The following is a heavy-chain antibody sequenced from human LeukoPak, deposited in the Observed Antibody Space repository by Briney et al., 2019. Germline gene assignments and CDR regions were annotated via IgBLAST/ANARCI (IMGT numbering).Heavy chain of an antibody. CDR1: GGSFSGYY. CDR3: ARQKLAQDYYYGMDV. Sequence: SEALSLTCAVYGGSFSGYYWNWIRQPPGKGLEWIGEINHSGSTNYNPSLKSRITISVDTSKNQFSLKVSSVTAADTAVYYCARQKLAQDYYYGMDVWNKGTTVTVSS. V-gene: IGHV4-34*01. J-gene: IGHJ6*04. CDR2: INHSGST. D-gene: IGHD6-13*01.